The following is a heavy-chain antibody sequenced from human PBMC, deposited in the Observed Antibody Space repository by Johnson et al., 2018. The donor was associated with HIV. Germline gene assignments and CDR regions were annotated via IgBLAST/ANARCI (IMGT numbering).Heavy chain of an antibody. CDR2: ISYDGSNK. CDR1: EFTFSSYA. V-gene: IGHV3-30-3*01. CDR3: ARPRTGSDAFDI. D-gene: IGHD7-27*01. Sequence: QVQLVESGGGVVQPGRSLRLSCAASEFTFSSYAMHWVRQAPGKGLEWVAVISYDGSNKYYADSVKCRFTISRDNSKNTLYLQMNSLRAEDTAVYYCARPRTGSDAFDIWGQGTMVTVSS. J-gene: IGHJ3*02.